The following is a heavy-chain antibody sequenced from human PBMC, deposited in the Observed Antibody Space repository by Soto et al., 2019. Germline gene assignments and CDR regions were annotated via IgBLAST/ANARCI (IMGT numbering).Heavy chain of an antibody. CDR3: ARDCSGGSCPILGY. J-gene: IGHJ4*02. CDR1: GGTFSSYA. V-gene: IGHV1-69*13. Sequence: ASVKVSWKASGGTFSSYAISRVRQAPGQGLEWMGGIIPIFGTANYAQKFQGRVTITADESTSTAYMELSSLRSEDTAVYYCARDCSGGSCPILGYWGQGTLVTVSS. D-gene: IGHD2-15*01. CDR2: IIPIFGTA.